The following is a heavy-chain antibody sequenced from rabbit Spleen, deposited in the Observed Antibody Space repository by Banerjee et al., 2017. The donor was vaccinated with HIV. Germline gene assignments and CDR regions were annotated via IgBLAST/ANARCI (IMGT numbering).Heavy chain of an antibody. Sequence: QQQLVESGGGLVKPGASLTRTCTVSGFSFSSNWICWVRQAPGKGLEWIACIDTRDGDTDYANWPKGRFTISKPSSTTVTLQMPSLTAADTATYFCARNYVNAFDPWGPGTLVTVS. V-gene: IGHV1S45*01. D-gene: IGHD1-1*01. CDR3: ARNYVNAFDP. CDR2: IDTRDGDT. J-gene: IGHJ2*01. CDR1: GFSFSSNW.